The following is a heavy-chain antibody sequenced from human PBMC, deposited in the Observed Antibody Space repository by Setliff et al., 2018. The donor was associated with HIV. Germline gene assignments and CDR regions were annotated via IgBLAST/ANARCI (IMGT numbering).Heavy chain of an antibody. CDR1: GGSFGRYY. D-gene: IGHD3-3*01. J-gene: IGHJ5*02. CDR2: IYYSGST. Sequence: SETLSLTCTVSGGSFGRYYWSWIRQSPGKGLEWIGSIYYSGSTNYNPSLKSRVTISVDTSKNQFSLKLSSVTAADTAVYYCAREREAWSAYDSWGQGTLVTVSS. V-gene: IGHV4-59*01. CDR3: AREREAWSAYDS.